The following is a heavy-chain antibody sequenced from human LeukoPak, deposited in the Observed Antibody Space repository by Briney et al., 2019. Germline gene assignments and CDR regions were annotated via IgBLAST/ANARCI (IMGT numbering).Heavy chain of an antibody. Sequence: PGGSLRLSCAASRFNFSGSGIHWVRQASGKGLEWVSRIRSKANNYATAFTASVQGRFTISRDDSKKMAYLQMNSLKIEDTAVYYCTGGYDLGGLWGQGTLVTVSS. CDR1: RFNFSGSG. V-gene: IGHV3-73*01. CDR3: TGGYDLGGL. CDR2: IRSKANNYAT. J-gene: IGHJ4*02. D-gene: IGHD5-12*01.